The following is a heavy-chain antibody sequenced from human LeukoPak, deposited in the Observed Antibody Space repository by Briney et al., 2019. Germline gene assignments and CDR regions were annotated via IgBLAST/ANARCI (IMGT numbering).Heavy chain of an antibody. CDR1: GYRFTTYW. CDR2: IYPADSTA. J-gene: IGHJ6*03. V-gene: IGHV5-51*01. Sequence: GESLKISCKASGYRFTTYWIGWVRQVPGKGLEWVGIIYPADSTAKYSPSFQGQVTISADKSISTAYLQWSSLKASDTAMYYCARQASYYYYMDVWGKGTTVTVSS. CDR3: ARQASYYYYMDV.